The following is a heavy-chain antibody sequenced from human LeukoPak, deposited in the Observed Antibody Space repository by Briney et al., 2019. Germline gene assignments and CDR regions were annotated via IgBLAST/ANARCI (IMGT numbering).Heavy chain of an antibody. V-gene: IGHV4-39*01. J-gene: IGHJ4*02. Sequence: SETLSLTCDVYGGSFSGYYWGWIRQPPGKGLEWIGSIYYSGSTYYNPSLKSRVTISVDTSKNQFSLKLSSVTAADTAVYYCAGPYGSGSYYSPFDYWGQGTLVTVSS. D-gene: IGHD3-10*01. CDR3: AGPYGSGSYYSPFDY. CDR2: IYYSGST. CDR1: GGSFSGYY.